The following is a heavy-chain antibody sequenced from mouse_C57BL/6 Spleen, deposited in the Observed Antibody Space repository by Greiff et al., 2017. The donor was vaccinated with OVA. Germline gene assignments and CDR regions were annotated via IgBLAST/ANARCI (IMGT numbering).Heavy chain of an antibody. V-gene: IGHV3-6*01. CDR2: IRYDGSN. CDR1: GYSITSGYY. J-gene: IGHJ2*01. Sequence: VQLKESGPGLVKPSQSLSLTCSVTGYSITSGYYWNWIRQFPGNNLEWMGYIRYDGSNNYNPSLKNPTSITRDTSKNQFFLKLNSVTTEDTATYYCARGNYYGSYYLDYWGQGTTLTVSS. D-gene: IGHD1-1*01. CDR3: ARGNYYGSYYLDY.